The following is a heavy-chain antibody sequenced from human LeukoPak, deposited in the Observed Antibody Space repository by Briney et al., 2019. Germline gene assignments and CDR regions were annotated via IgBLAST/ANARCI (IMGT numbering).Heavy chain of an antibody. Sequence: PGGSLRLSCAASGFTFDDYAMHWVRQAPGKGLEWVSGISWNSGSIGYADSVKGRFTISRDNAKNSLYLQMNSLRAEDTALYYCAKDRGYDPNDAFDIWGQGTMVTVSS. CDR3: AKDRGYDPNDAFDI. D-gene: IGHD5-12*01. V-gene: IGHV3-9*01. CDR1: GFTFDDYA. J-gene: IGHJ3*02. CDR2: ISWNSGSI.